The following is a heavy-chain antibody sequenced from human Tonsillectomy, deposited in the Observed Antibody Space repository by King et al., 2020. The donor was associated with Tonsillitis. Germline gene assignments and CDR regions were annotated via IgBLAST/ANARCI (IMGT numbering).Heavy chain of an antibody. CDR2: IKSKTDGGTT. J-gene: IGHJ3*02. Sequence: EVQLVESGGGLVKPGGSLRLSCAASGFTFSNAWMSWVRQAPGKGLEWVGRIKSKTDGGTTDYAAPVKGRFTISRDDSKNTLYLQMNSLKTEDTAVYYCTKRITMIVVALDAFDIWGQGTMVTVSS. CDR3: TKRITMIVVALDAFDI. CDR1: GFTFSNAW. V-gene: IGHV3-15*01. D-gene: IGHD3-22*01.